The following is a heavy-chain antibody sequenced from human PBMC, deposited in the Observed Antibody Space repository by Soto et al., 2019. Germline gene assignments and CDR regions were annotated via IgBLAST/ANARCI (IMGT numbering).Heavy chain of an antibody. CDR1: GGSFSSDNYY. CDR2: MYYTGSF. V-gene: IGHV4-39*01. D-gene: IGHD6-19*01. J-gene: IGHJ4*01. Sequence: QLQLQQSGPGLVQPSETLSLTCSVSGGSFSSDNYYWGWIRQPPGEGLEWLGSMYYTGSFHYNPSLKGRVAISVDTSKSRCSLSLTSVTAADTAVYYCVRTYSSGWYPSYYFDAWGHGTLVTVSS. CDR3: VRTYSSGWYPSYYFDA.